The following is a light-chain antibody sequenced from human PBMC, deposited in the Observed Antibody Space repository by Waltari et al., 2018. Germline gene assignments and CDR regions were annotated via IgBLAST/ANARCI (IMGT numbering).Light chain of an antibody. CDR3: LQPLETPWT. CDR1: RSLLHSNGYTY. V-gene: IGKV2-28*01. Sequence: EIVLTQSPLSLPVIPGVPASISCTSSRSLLHSNGYTYLDWYVQKPGQSPHLLIYSGSNRASEVPDRLTGSGLGTDFTLKISRVEAGDVGVYYCLQPLETPWTFGQGTKVEMK. J-gene: IGKJ1*01. CDR2: SGS.